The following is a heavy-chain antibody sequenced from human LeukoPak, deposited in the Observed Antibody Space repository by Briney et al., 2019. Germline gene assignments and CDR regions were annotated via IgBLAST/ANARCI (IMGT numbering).Heavy chain of an antibody. J-gene: IGHJ4*02. V-gene: IGHV4-4*07. CDR1: GGSISSYY. CDR2: ISASGSN. CDR3: ARDAKSYYDSSGYSEFDY. D-gene: IGHD3-22*01. Sequence: SETLSLTCTVSGGSISSYYWSWIRQPAGKGLEWIGRISASGSNNYNPSLKSRVTLSVDTSKNQFSLRLSSVTAADTAVYYCARDAKSYYDSSGYSEFDYWGQGTLVTVSS.